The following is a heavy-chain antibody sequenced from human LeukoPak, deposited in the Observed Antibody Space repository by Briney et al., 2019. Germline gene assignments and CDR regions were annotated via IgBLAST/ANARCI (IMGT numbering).Heavy chain of an antibody. D-gene: IGHD1-26*01. CDR2: IWYDGSNK. J-gene: IGHJ4*02. V-gene: IGHV3-33*01. CDR3: ARDKVYGSGSYFMPYD. Sequence: PGRSLRLSCAASGFTFSSYGMHWVRQAPGKGLEWVAVIWYDGSNKYYADSVKGRFTISRDNSKNTLYLQMNSVRAEDTAVYYCARDKVYGSGSYFMPYDWGQGTLVTVSS. CDR1: GFTFSSYG.